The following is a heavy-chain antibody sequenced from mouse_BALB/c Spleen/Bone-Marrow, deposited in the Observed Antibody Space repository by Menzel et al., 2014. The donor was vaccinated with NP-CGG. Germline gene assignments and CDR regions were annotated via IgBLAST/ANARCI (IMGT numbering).Heavy chain of an antibody. CDR2: IWAGGST. CDR1: GFSLTSCG. Sequence: VKLVESGPGLVALSQSLSITCTVSGFSLTSCGVHWVRQPPGKGLEWLGVIWAGGSTNYNSALMSRLSISKDNSKSQVFLKMNSLQTDDAAMYYCARGGGYYYAMDYWGQGTSVTVSS. V-gene: IGHV2-9*02. CDR3: ARGGGYYYAMDY. J-gene: IGHJ4*01.